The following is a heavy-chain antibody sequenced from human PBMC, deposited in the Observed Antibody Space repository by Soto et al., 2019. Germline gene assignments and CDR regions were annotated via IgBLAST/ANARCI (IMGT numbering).Heavy chain of an antibody. CDR2: INHSGST. Sequence: SETLSLTCAVYGGSFSGYYWSWIRQPPGKGLEWIGEINHSGSTNYNPSLKSRVTISVDTSKNQFSLKLSSVTAADTAVYYCARGRAAAWDYWGQGTLVTVSS. J-gene: IGHJ4*02. CDR1: GGSFSGYY. D-gene: IGHD6-13*01. V-gene: IGHV4-34*01. CDR3: ARGRAAAWDY.